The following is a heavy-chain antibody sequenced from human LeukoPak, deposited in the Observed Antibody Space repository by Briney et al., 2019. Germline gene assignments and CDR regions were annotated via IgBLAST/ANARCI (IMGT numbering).Heavy chain of an antibody. CDR3: ARFKPVVRGIRSGDYYYYGMDV. D-gene: IGHD3-10*01. Sequence: SETLSLTCTVSGGSISGGGYFWSWIRHHPGKGLEWIVYISFSGSTYYSPSLESRVTISVYTSKKHFSLKLSSVTAADTAVYYCARFKPVVRGIRSGDYYYYGMDVWGQGTTVTVSS. CDR2: ISFSGST. V-gene: IGHV4-31*03. J-gene: IGHJ6*02. CDR1: GGSISGGGYF.